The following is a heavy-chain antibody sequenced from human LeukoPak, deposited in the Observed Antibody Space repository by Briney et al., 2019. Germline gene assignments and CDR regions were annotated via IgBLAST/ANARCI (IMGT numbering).Heavy chain of an antibody. CDR2: ISWNSGSI. CDR3: AKDVTKGSSWFYGMDV. Sequence: GGSLRLSCAASGFTFVMHWVRQAPGTGLEWVSGISWNSGSIGYADSVKGRFTISRDNAKNSLYLQMNSLRGEDTALYYCAKDVTKGSSWFYGMDVWGQGTTVTVFS. CDR1: GFTFV. D-gene: IGHD6-13*01. V-gene: IGHV3-9*01. J-gene: IGHJ6*02.